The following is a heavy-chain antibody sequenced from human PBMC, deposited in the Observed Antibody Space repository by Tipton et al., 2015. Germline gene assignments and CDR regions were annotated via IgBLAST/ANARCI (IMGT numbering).Heavy chain of an antibody. Sequence: SLRLSCAASGFTFSSYAMHWVRQAPGKGLEWVALISYDGDSRYYAGSVRGRFTISRDNSKNTLFVHMHSLRAEDTAVYYCAKDRWVMATLWGVSGLDNWGQGTLVTVSS. D-gene: IGHD5-24*01. CDR3: AKDRWVMATLWGVSGLDN. CDR2: ISYDGDSR. CDR1: GFTFSSYA. J-gene: IGHJ4*02. V-gene: IGHV3-30*18.